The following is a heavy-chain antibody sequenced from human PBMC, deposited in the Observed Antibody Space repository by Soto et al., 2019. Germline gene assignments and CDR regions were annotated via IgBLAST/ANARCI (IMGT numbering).Heavy chain of an antibody. J-gene: IGHJ3*02. V-gene: IGHV3-30*18. CDR1: GFTFSTSG. CDR3: AKSTSSNFYWGAFDI. Sequence: QVQLVESGGGMVQPGRSLRLSCAASGFTFSTSGMHWVRQAPGKGLEWVAVISFDATYKYYADSVKGRLTISRDNSKNTLYLQMNSLRAEDTAVYYCAKSTSSNFYWGAFDIWGHWTLVTVSS. CDR2: ISFDATYK. D-gene: IGHD6-13*01.